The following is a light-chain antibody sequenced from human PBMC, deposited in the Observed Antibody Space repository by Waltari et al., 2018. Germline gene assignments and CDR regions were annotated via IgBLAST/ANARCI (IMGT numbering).Light chain of an antibody. Sequence: SYDLTQPPSVSVSPGQTARITCSGNALPKLYSYWYQQKPGQAPLLLIYKDTQRASGIPERFSVSTSVTTVTLTISGVQAEDAADYYCQSADTDFANHVLFGGGTQLTVL. CDR2: KDT. CDR3: QSADTDFANHVL. J-gene: IGLJ2*01. V-gene: IGLV3-25*03. CDR1: ALPKLY.